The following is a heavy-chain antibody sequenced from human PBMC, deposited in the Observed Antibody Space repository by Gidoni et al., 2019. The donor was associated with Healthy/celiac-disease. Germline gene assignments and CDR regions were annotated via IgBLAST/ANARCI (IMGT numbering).Heavy chain of an antibody. J-gene: IGHJ6*02. CDR3: ARGNDFWSGYYRPPGMDV. CDR1: GFNFISYW. V-gene: IGHV3-7*04. D-gene: IGHD3-3*01. CDR2: IKQDGSDK. Sequence: EVQLVESGGGFVQPGGSLRLSCSASGFNFISYWMSWVRQAPGKGLELVANIKQDGSDKYYLDDVKGRFTITRDNAKNLLYLQRNSLRAEDTAVYYCARGNDFWSGYYRPPGMDVWGQGTTVTVSS.